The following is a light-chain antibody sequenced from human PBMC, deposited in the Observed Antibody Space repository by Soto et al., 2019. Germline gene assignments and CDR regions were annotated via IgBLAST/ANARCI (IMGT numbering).Light chain of an antibody. V-gene: IGKV1-39*01. CDR1: QSISSY. CDR3: QQSDSTPPG. CDR2: AAS. Sequence: DIQMTQSPSSLSASVGDRVTITCRASQSISSYLNWYQQKPGKAPKLLIYAASSLQSGDPSRFSGSGSGTDFTLTISSLQPEDFATYYCQQSDSTPPGFGQGTRLEIK. J-gene: IGKJ5*01.